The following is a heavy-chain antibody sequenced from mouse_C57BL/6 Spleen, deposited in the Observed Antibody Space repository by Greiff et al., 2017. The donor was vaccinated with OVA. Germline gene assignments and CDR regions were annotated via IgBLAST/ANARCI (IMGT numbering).Heavy chain of an antibody. V-gene: IGHV5-9*01. CDR2: ISGGGGNT. CDR3: ARHEGDYDLDY. D-gene: IGHD2-4*01. CDR1: GFTFSSYT. Sequence: EVKLMESGGGLVKPGGSLKLSCAASGFTFSSYTMSWVRQTPEKRLEWVATISGGGGNTYYPDSVKGRFTISRDNAKNTLYLQMSSLRSEDTALYYCARHEGDYDLDYWGQGTTLTVSS. J-gene: IGHJ2*01.